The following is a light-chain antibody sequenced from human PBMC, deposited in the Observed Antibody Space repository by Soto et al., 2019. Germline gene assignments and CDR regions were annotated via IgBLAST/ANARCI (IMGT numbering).Light chain of an antibody. CDR1: QSISSW. V-gene: IGKV1-5*01. CDR2: DAS. Sequence: DIQMTQSPSTLSASVGDRVTITCRASQSISSWLAWYQQKPGKAPKLLIYDASSLESGDPSRFSGSGSGTEFTLTTSSLQPDDFATYFCQQYNSYSPWTFGQGTKVEIK. J-gene: IGKJ1*01. CDR3: QQYNSYSPWT.